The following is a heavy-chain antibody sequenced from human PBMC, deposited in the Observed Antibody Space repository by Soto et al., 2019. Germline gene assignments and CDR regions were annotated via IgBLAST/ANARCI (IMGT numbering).Heavy chain of an antibody. CDR1: GGSISSGGYY. V-gene: IGHV4-31*03. CDR3: ARDRAIGPIPD. CDR2: IYYSGST. J-gene: IGHJ4*02. Sequence: SETLSLTCTVSGGSISSGGYYWSWIRQHPGKGLEWIGYIYYSGSTYYNPSLKSRVTISVDTSKNQFSLKLSSVTAADTAVYYCARDRAIGPIPDWGQGTLVTVS. D-gene: IGHD2-21*01.